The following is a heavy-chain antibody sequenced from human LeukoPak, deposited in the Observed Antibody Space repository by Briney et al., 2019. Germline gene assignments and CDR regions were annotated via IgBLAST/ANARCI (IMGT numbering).Heavy chain of an antibody. D-gene: IGHD3-16*01. CDR2: ISYDGSNR. Sequence: GGSLRLSCAVSGFIFSSYAMHWVRQAPGKGLEWVAVISYDGSNRYYADSVKGRFTISRDNSKNTLYLQMNSLRGEDTAVYFCARGVMKNGCTHCDYRGERTLVTVSS. V-gene: IGHV3-30*04. J-gene: IGHJ4*02. CDR3: ARGVMKNGCTHCDY. CDR1: GFIFSSYA.